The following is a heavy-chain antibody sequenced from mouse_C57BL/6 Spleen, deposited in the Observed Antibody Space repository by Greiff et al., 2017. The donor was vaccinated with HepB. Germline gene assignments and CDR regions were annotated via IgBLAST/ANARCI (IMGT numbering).Heavy chain of an antibody. J-gene: IGHJ1*03. CDR3: ARDYGGYPYDYGWYLDV. CDR2: ISYDGSN. CDR1: GYSITSCYY. Sequence: EVKLQESGPGLVKPSQSLSLTCSVTGYSITSCYYWNWIRQSPGNKLECMGYISYDGSNNYNPSLKNRISITCDTSKNQFFLKLNSVTTEDTATYYCARDYGGYPYDYGWYLDVWGTGTTVTVAS. V-gene: IGHV3-6*01. D-gene: IGHD2-4*01.